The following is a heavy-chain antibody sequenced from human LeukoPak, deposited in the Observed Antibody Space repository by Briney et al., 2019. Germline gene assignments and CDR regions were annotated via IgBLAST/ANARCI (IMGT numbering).Heavy chain of an antibody. Sequence: PGGSLRLSCAASGFTFSSYEMNWVRQAPGKGLEWVSYIGTSGADIYYADSVKGRFTIFRDNAKRSLYLQMNSLRAEDTAVYYCARGYCSNTNCYKNWFDPWGQGTLVTVSS. V-gene: IGHV3-48*03. CDR3: ARGYCSNTNCYKNWFDP. CDR2: IGTSGADI. CDR1: GFTFSSYE. J-gene: IGHJ5*02. D-gene: IGHD2-2*02.